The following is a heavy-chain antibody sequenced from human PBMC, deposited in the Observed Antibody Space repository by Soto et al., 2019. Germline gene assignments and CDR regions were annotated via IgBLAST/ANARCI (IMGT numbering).Heavy chain of an antibody. CDR1: GGSINGYY. V-gene: IGHV4-59*01. Sequence: PSETLSLTCTVSGGSINGYYWTWIRQPPGKGLEWIAYIYYSGSTNYNPSLKSRVTISLDMSKNQVVLTMTNVDPVDTATYYCARIHGPSGNYDLDYWGQGTLVTVSS. CDR3: ARIHGPSGNYDLDY. CDR2: IYYSGST. J-gene: IGHJ4*02. D-gene: IGHD5-12*01.